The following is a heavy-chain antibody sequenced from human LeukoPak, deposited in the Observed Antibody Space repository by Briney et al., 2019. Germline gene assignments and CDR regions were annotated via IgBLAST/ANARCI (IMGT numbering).Heavy chain of an antibody. V-gene: IGHV1-18*01. D-gene: IGHD3-16*01. Sequence: ASVKVSCKASGYTFTSYGISWVRQAPGQGLEWMGWISAYNGNTNYAQKLQGRVTMTTDASTSTAYMELRSLRSDDTAVYYCARDQDLRPGGAFDIWGQGTMVTVSS. CDR3: ARDQDLRPGGAFDI. CDR2: ISAYNGNT. CDR1: GYTFTSYG. J-gene: IGHJ3*02.